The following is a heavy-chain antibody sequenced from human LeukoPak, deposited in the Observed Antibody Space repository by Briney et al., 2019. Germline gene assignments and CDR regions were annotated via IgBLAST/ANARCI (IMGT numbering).Heavy chain of an antibody. D-gene: IGHD2-2*01. CDR2: INPSSGGT. V-gene: IGHV1-2*02. Sequence: ASVKVSCKASGYTFIDYYIHWVRQAPGQGPEWLGWINPSSGGTNYAQKFQGRVTMTRDTSISTAYMELSRLRSDDTAVYYCASERGSIMPNDAFDIWGQGTLITVSS. CDR1: GYTFIDYY. CDR3: ASERGSIMPNDAFDI. J-gene: IGHJ3*02.